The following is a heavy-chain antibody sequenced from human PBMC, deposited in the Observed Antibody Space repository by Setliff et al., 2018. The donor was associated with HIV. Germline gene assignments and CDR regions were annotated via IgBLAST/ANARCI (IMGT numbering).Heavy chain of an antibody. J-gene: IGHJ6*04. V-gene: IGHV1-69*13. CDR1: GGTFSSFA. D-gene: IGHD6-19*01. Sequence: SVKVSCKASGGTFSSFAFSWIRQAPGQGLEWMGGIIPIFGKVEYAQRFQDRVKITADESTTTAYMELSSLRSEATAIYYCARSGSGWPHYQYHHTDVWGKGTTVTVSS. CDR3: ARSGSGWPHYQYHHTDV. CDR2: IIPIFGKV.